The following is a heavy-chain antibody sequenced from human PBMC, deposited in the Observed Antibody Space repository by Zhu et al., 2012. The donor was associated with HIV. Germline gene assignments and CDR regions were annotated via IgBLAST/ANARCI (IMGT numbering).Heavy chain of an antibody. CDR1: AGSVNSYY. V-gene: IGHV4-59*02. D-gene: IGHD1-26*01. CDR3: AGLEGGAAGWVDY. CDR2: IYYSGST. Sequence: QVQLQESGPGLVKPSETVSLTCTVSAGSVNSYYWNWIRQPPGKGLEWIGNIYYSGSTNFNSSLKRRVTISLDTSKNQFSLKLSSVTAADTAMYYCAGLEGGAAGWVDYVGPGNPGHRLL. J-gene: IGHJ4*02.